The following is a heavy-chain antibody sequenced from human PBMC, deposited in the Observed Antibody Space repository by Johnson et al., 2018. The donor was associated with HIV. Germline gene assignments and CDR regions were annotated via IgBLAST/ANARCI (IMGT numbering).Heavy chain of an antibody. J-gene: IGHJ3*02. CDR2: ISGSGGST. Sequence: VQLVESGGGVVRPGGSLRLSCAASGFTFDDYGMSWVRQAPGKGLEWVSAISGSGGSTYYADSVKGRFTISRDNSKNTLYLQMNSLRAEDTAVYYCARDSGLLLWSQGGFSAFDIWGQGTMVTVSS. V-gene: IGHV3-23*04. CDR3: ARDSGLLLWSQGGFSAFDI. D-gene: IGHD3-10*01. CDR1: GFTFDDYG.